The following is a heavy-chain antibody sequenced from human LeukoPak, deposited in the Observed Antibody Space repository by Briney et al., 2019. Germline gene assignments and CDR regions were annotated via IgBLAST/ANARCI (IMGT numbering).Heavy chain of an antibody. J-gene: IGHJ4*02. CDR2: IKHRGST. V-gene: IGHV4-34*01. CDR1: GGSFSGYY. D-gene: IGHD3-22*01. Sequence: SESLSLTCAVYGGSFSGYYCSWIRQPPGKGLGWIGEIKHRGSTNYNPCLKSRVTISVDTSKNHFSLKLSSVTAADTAVYYCAREGPKFYYYDSSGYYGSRAPRYYFDYWGQGTLVTVSS. CDR3: AREGPKFYYYDSSGYYGSRAPRYYFDY.